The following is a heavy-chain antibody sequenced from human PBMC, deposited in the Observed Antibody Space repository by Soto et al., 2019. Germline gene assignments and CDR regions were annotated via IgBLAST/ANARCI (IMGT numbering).Heavy chain of an antibody. Sequence: QITLKESGPTLVKPTQTLTLTCTFSGFSLSTSGVGVGWIRQPPGKALEWLALIYWDDDKRYSPSLKSRLTIXKXTXXNQVVLTMTNMDPVDTATYYCAHAAYGDYEGYFDLWGRGTLVTVSS. CDR2: IYWDDDK. V-gene: IGHV2-5*02. J-gene: IGHJ2*01. CDR3: AHAAYGDYEGYFDL. D-gene: IGHD4-17*01. CDR1: GFSLSTSGVG.